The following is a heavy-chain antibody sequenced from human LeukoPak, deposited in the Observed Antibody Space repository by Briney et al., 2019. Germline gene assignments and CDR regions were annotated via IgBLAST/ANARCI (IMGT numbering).Heavy chain of an antibody. J-gene: IGHJ4*02. CDR1: GFTFSVQV. CDR2: ISNNGHDT. V-gene: IGHV3-64*04. CDR3: AREKSL. Sequence: GGSLRLSGSASGFTFSVQVIHWVCQAPGRGLEFVSAISNNGHDTYYADSVKVRFPISRDNSKNTLYLQMNSLRAEDTAVYYCAREKSLWGQGTLVTVSS.